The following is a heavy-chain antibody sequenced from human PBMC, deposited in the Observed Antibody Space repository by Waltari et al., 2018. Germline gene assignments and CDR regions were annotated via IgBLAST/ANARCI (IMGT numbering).Heavy chain of an antibody. V-gene: IGHV1-24*01. J-gene: IGHJ3*02. D-gene: IGHD7-27*01. CDR2: FDPEAGAT. CDR1: GYTLTELS. CDR3: ATNSGDRRAFDI. Sequence: QVQLVQSGAEVKKPGASEKVSCKVSGYTLTELSMHWVRQAPGKGREWMGGFDPEAGATIYAQKFQGRVTKTEDTSTDPAYMELSSLRSEDTAVYYCATNSGDRRAFDIWGQGTMVTVSS.